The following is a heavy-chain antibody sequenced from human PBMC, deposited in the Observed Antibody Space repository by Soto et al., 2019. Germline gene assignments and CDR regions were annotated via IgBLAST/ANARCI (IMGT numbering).Heavy chain of an antibody. CDR3: ARDYYDLLTGYMRHDAFDI. CDR1: GFTFSSYS. D-gene: IGHD3-9*01. Sequence: GGSLRLSCAASGFTFSSYSMNWARQAPGKGLEWVSSISGSSNYKYYLDSVKGRFTISRDNAKNSLYLQMNSLRAEDTAVYYCARDYYDLLTGYMRHDAFDIWGQGTLVTVSS. CDR2: ISGSSNYK. V-gene: IGHV3-21*01. J-gene: IGHJ3*02.